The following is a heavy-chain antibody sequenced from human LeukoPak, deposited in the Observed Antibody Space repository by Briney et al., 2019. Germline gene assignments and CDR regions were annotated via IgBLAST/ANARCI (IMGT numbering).Heavy chain of an antibody. CDR3: ARDSFETDIDY. CDR2: IKEDGSEK. D-gene: IGHD1-14*01. CDR1: GFTFSSYT. J-gene: IGHJ4*02. Sequence: GGSLRLSCAASGFTFSSYTMNWVRQAPGKGLEWVGNIKEDGSEKYYVDSVKGRFTISRDNAKNSLFLQMNSLRVEDTAVYYCARDSFETDIDYWGQGTLVTVSS. V-gene: IGHV3-7*01.